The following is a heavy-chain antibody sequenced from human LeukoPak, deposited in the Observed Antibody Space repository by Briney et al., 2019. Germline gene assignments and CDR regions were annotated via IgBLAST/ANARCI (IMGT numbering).Heavy chain of an antibody. CDR2: VHSNGDT. Sequence: SETLSLTCTVSGGSISGHYWTWIRQPPGKGLEWIGRVHSNGDTYYNPSLESRVTVSMDTSKNQFALNLTSLTAADTAVYYCARDIGLAHWGQGTLVTVSS. CDR1: GGSISGHY. D-gene: IGHD3-16*02. CDR3: ARDIGLAH. J-gene: IGHJ4*02. V-gene: IGHV4-4*07.